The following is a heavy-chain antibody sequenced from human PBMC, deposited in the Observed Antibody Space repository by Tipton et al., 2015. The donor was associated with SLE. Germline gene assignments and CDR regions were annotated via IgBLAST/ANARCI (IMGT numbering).Heavy chain of an antibody. V-gene: IGHV4-59*01. D-gene: IGHD3-10*01. CDR2: IYYSGST. J-gene: IGHJ6*02. CDR3: ARAPGDYYGSGTYYDHYYYGMDV. Sequence: TLSLTCSVSGGSITGYYWSWIRQPPGKGLEWIGYIYYSGSTNYNPSLKSRLTMSVDTSKNQFSLNVSSVTAADTAVYYCARAPGDYYGSGTYYDHYYYGMDVWSQGTTVTVSS. CDR1: GGSITGYY.